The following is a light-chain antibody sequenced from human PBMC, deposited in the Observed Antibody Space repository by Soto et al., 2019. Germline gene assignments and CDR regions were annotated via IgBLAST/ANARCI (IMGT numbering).Light chain of an antibody. Sequence: QSVLTQPASVSGSPGQSITISCTGTSSDVGGYNYVSWYQQHPGKAPKLMIYEVSNRPSGVSNRFSGSKSGNTASLTISGLQAVDEADYYCSSYTSSSTLEVFGNGTKVTAL. CDR3: SSYTSSSTLEV. J-gene: IGLJ1*01. V-gene: IGLV2-14*01. CDR2: EVS. CDR1: SSDVGGYNY.